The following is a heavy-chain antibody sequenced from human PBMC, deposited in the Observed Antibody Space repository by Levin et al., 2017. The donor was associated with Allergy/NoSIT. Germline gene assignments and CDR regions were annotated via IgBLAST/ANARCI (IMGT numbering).Heavy chain of an antibody. CDR1: GFTFSSYA. D-gene: IGHD3-22*01. CDR2: ISYDGSNK. CDR3: ARNGGTYDSSGYYSAVLSH. V-gene: IGHV3-30-3*01. Sequence: QPGGSLRLSCAASGFTFSSYAMHWVRQAPGKGLEWVAVISYDGSNKYYADSVKGRFTISRDNSKNTLYLQMNSLRAEDTAVYYCARNGGTYDSSGYYSAVLSHWGQGTLVTVSS. J-gene: IGHJ4*02.